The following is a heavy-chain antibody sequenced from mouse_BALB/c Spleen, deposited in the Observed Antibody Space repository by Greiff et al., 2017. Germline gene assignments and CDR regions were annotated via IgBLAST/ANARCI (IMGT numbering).Heavy chain of an antibody. J-gene: IGHJ2*01. V-gene: IGHV1-87*01. CDR2: IYPGDGDT. Sequence: VQLVESGPELVRPVASVKMSCKASGYTFTSYWMQWVKQRPGQGLEWIGAIYPGDGDTRYTQKFKGKATLTADKSSSTSYMQLSSLASEDSAVYYCARVVTTGYFDYWGQGTTLTVSS. CDR1: GYTFTSYW. CDR3: ARVVTTGYFDY. D-gene: IGHD2-3*01.